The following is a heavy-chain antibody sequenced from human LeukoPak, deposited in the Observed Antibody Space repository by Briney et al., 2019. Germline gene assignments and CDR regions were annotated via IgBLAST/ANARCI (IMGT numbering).Heavy chain of an antibody. CDR3: AKDVTYSSGWYYFDY. CDR1: GFTFSSYA. CDR2: IIGSCGST. J-gene: IGHJ4*02. V-gene: IGHV3-23*01. D-gene: IGHD6-19*01. Sequence: GGSLRLSCAASGFTFSSYAMSWVRQAPGKGLEWVSDIIGSCGSTYYADSVKGRFTISRDNSKNTLYLQMNSLRAEDTAVYYCAKDVTYSSGWYYFDYWGQGTLVTVSS.